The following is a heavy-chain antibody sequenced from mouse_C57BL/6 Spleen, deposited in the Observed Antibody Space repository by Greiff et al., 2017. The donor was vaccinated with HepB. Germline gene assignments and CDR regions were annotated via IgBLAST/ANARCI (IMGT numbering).Heavy chain of an antibody. D-gene: IGHD1-1*01. Sequence: VQLQQSGPELVKPGASVKIPCKASGYTFTDYNMDWVKQSHGKSLEWIGDINPNNGGTIYNQKFKGKATLTVDKSSSTAYMELRSLTSEDTAVYYCARSLTTVVATDYAMDYWGQGTSVTVSS. CDR3: ARSLTTVVATDYAMDY. CDR2: INPNNGGT. CDR1: GYTFTDYN. V-gene: IGHV1-18*01. J-gene: IGHJ4*01.